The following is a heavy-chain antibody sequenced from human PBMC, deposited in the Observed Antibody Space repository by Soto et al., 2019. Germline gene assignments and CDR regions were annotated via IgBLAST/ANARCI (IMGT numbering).Heavy chain of an antibody. V-gene: IGHV3-7*05. D-gene: IGHD6-25*01. CDR2: INKDGSEI. J-gene: IGHJ4*02. CDR3: ASRYSSGCIY. Sequence: ESGGGLVQPGGSVRLSCAASGFSFSTYWMSWLRQAPGKGLEWVANINKDGSEIYYVDSVKGRFTISRDNAKNSLYLQMNSLRAEDTAVYYCASRYSSGCIYWGQGTLVTVSS. CDR1: GFSFSTYW.